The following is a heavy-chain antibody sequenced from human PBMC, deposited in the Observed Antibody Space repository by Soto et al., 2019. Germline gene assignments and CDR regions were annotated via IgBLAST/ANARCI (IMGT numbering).Heavy chain of an antibody. CDR2: INPNSGGT. D-gene: IGHD3-3*01. CDR3: ARESRSTIFGVVTPLDAFDI. J-gene: IGHJ3*02. Sequence: QVQLVQSGAEVKKPGASVKVSCKASGYTFTGYYMHWVRQAPGQGLEWMGWINPNSGGTNYAQKFQGWVTMTRDTSISTAYMELSRLRSDDTAVYYCARESRSTIFGVVTPLDAFDIWGQGTMVTVSS. CDR1: GYTFTGYY. V-gene: IGHV1-2*04.